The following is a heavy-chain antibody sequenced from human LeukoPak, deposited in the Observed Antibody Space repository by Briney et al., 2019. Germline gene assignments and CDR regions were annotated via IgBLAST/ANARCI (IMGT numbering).Heavy chain of an antibody. V-gene: IGHV3-48*03. D-gene: IGHD3-10*02. Sequence: AGGSLRLSCAASGVTFSSYERNWVRQAPGKGLEWVSYICSSGSTIYYADSVKGRFTISRDNAKNSLYLQMNSLRAEDTAVYYCAELGITMIGGVWGKGTTVTISS. J-gene: IGHJ6*04. CDR1: GVTFSSYE. CDR2: ICSSGSTI. CDR3: AELGITMIGGV.